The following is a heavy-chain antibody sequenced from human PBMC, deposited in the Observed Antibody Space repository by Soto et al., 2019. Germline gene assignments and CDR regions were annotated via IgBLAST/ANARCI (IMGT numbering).Heavy chain of an antibody. D-gene: IGHD3-10*01. CDR1: GFTFKNYA. V-gene: IGHV3-23*01. CDR3: AKDAVPYNGEWDWFDL. Sequence: EVQLLESGGGLVQPGGSLRLSCAASGFTFKNYAMTWVRQAPGKGMEWVSSIGGSGSGAYYADSVKGRFTVSRDDSKNTLYLQMSGLRVDDTALYYCAKDAVPYNGEWDWFDLWGPGTLVTVSS. CDR2: IGGSGSGA. J-gene: IGHJ5*02.